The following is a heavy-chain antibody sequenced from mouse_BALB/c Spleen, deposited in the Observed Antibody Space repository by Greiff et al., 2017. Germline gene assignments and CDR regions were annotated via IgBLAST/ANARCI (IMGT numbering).Heavy chain of an antibody. CDR3: ARGDYYGSSYNYFDY. J-gene: IGHJ2*01. CDR1: GFTFSSYA. V-gene: IGHV5-6-5*01. D-gene: IGHD1-1*01. Sequence: EVMLVESGGGLVKPGGSLKLSCAASGFTFSSYAMSWVRQTPEKRLEWVASISSGGSTYYPDSVKGRFTIFRDNARNILYLQMSSLRSEDTAMYYCARGDYYGSSYNYFDYWGQGTTLSVSS. CDR2: ISSGGST.